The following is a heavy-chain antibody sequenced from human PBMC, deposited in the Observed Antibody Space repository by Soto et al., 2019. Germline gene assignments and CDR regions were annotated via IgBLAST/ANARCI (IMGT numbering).Heavy chain of an antibody. J-gene: IGHJ4*02. CDR1: GGSVSSGSYY. CDR2: IYYSGST. Sequence: PSETLSLTCTVSGGSVSSGSYYWSWIRQPPGKGLEWIGYIYYSGSTNYNPSLKSRVTISVDTSKNQFSLKLSSVTAADTAVYYFARERAGRPSSGLRYYFDYWGQGTLVTVSS. V-gene: IGHV4-61*01. D-gene: IGHD6-19*01. CDR3: ARERAGRPSSGLRYYFDY.